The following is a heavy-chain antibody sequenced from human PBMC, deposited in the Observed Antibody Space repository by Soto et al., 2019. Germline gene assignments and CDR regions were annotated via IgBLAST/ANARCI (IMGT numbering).Heavy chain of an antibody. CDR3: ARGDPIFGVVPYMDV. Sequence: SETLSLTCTVSGGSISSYYWSWIRQPPGKGLEWIGYIYYSGSTNYNPSLKSRVTISVDTSKNQFSLKLSSVTAADTAVYYCARGDPIFGVVPYMDVWGKGTTVTVSS. D-gene: IGHD3-3*01. V-gene: IGHV4-59*01. J-gene: IGHJ6*03. CDR2: IYYSGST. CDR1: GGSISSYY.